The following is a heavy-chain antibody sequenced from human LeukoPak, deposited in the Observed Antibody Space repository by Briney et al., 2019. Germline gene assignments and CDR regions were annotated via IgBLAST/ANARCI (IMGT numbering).Heavy chain of an antibody. V-gene: IGHV4-38-2*01. CDR1: GYSISSGHY. J-gene: IGHJ4*02. Sequence: SETLSLTCAVSGYSISSGHYWGCIRQPPGKGLEWIGGIYHSGSTSYNPSLKSRVTISVDTSKNQFSLKLNSVTAADTAVYYCASNVDTAMVPYYWGQGTLVTVSS. CDR2: IYHSGST. CDR3: ASNVDTAMVPYY. D-gene: IGHD5-18*01.